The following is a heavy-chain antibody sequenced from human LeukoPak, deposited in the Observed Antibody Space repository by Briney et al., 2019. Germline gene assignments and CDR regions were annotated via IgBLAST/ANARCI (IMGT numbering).Heavy chain of an antibody. CDR3: ARPLFSSGWYWFDP. J-gene: IGHJ5*02. CDR1: GFAFSDYY. D-gene: IGHD6-19*01. Sequence: GGSLRLSCAASGFAFSDYYMAWIRQAPGKGLEWVAVISYDGSNKYYADSGKGRFTISRDNSRNTLYLQMNSLRAEDTAVYYCARPLFSSGWYWFDPWGQGTLVTVSS. CDR2: ISYDGSNK. V-gene: IGHV3-30-3*01.